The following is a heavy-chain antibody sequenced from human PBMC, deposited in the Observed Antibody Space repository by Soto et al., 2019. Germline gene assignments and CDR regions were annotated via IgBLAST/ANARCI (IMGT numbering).Heavy chain of an antibody. D-gene: IGHD1-20*01. CDR3: ARDRPGIKTYEAFDI. Sequence: SEQVSFKASGYAFTSYDINWVRQATGQGPEWMGWMSPNTGTIVYAQKFQGRVTMTRNTSTSTAYMTLSSLRSEDTAVYYCARDRPGIKTYEAFDIWGQGTTVTVS. J-gene: IGHJ3*02. CDR2: MSPNTGTI. V-gene: IGHV1-8*01. CDR1: GYAFTSYD.